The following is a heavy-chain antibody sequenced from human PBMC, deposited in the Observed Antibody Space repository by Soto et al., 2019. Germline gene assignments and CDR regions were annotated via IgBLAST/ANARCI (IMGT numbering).Heavy chain of an antibody. D-gene: IGHD3-3*01. CDR3: ARDPTLEWLFVYYGMDV. CDR2: ISAYNGNT. Sequence: ASVKVSCKASGYTFTSYGISWVRQAPGQGLEWMGWISAYNGNTNYAQKLQGRVTMTTDTSTSTAYMELRSLRSGDTAVYYCARDPTLEWLFVYYGMDVWGQGTTVTVSS. J-gene: IGHJ6*02. V-gene: IGHV1-18*01. CDR1: GYTFTSYG.